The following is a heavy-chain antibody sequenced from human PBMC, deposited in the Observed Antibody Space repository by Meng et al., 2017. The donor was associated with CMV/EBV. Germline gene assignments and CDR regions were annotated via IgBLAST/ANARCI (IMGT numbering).Heavy chain of an antibody. V-gene: IGHV5-51*01. D-gene: IGHD3-3*01. CDR3: ARFRGATYYDFWSGYYSPYYFDY. CDR1: GSSFTSYW. CDR2: IYPGDSDT. J-gene: IGHJ4*02. Sequence: GSLRLSCKGSGSSFTSYWIGWVRQMPGKGLEWMGIIYPGDSDTRYSPSFQGQVTISADKSISTAYLQWSSLKASDTAMYYCARFRGATYYDFWSGYYSPYYFDYWGQGTLVTVSS.